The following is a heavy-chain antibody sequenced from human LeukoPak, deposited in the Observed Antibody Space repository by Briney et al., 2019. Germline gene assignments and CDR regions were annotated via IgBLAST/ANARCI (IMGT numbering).Heavy chain of an antibody. V-gene: IGHV3-7*01. D-gene: IGHD3-22*01. CDR3: ARDENSSGYYSLGY. CDR1: GGSISNSNW. J-gene: IGHJ4*02. CDR2: IKQDGSEK. Sequence: PSETLSLTCAVSGGSISNSNWWSWVRQAPGKGLEWVANIKQDGSEKYYVDSVKGRFTISRDNAKNSLYLQMNSLRAEDTAVYYCARDENSSGYYSLGYWGQGTLVTVSS.